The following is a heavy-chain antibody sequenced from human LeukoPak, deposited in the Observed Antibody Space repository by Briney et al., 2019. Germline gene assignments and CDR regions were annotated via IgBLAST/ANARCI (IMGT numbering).Heavy chain of an antibody. V-gene: IGHV5-51*01. CDR3: ASQISYCGGDCYPDAFDI. CDR2: IYPGDSDT. CDR1: GYSFTSYW. Sequence: GESLKISCKGSGYSFTSYWIGWVRQMPGKGLEWMGIIYPGDSDTRYSPSFQGQVTISADKSISTAYLQWSSLKASDTAMYYCASQISYCGGDCYPDAFDIWGQGTMVTVSS. J-gene: IGHJ3*02. D-gene: IGHD2-21*02.